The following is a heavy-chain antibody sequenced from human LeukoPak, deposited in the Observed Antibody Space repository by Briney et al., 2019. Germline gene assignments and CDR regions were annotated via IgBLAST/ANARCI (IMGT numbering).Heavy chain of an antibody. CDR1: GFIFSTYA. Sequence: GGSLRLSCAASGFIFSTYAMSWVRQAPGKGLEWVSVTSGSDGSTYYADSVKGRFTISRDNSKNTLYLQMNSLRAEDTAVYYCAKVSVVVVIKALDYWGQGTLATVSS. CDR3: AKVSVVVVIKALDY. CDR2: TSGSDGST. V-gene: IGHV3-23*01. J-gene: IGHJ4*02. D-gene: IGHD3-22*01.